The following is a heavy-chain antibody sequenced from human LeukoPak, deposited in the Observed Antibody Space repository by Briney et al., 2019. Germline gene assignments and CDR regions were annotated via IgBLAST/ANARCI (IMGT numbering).Heavy chain of an antibody. Sequence: PGGSLRLSCAASGFTFSSYAMSWVRQAPGKGLEWVGRIKSKTDGGTTDYAAPVKGRFTISRDDSKNTLYLQMNSLKTEDTAVYYCTTGSVSYGGYALLSAFDIWGQGTMVTVSS. D-gene: IGHD5-12*01. CDR1: GFTFSSYA. V-gene: IGHV3-15*01. CDR3: TTGSVSYGGYALLSAFDI. CDR2: IKSKTDGGTT. J-gene: IGHJ3*02.